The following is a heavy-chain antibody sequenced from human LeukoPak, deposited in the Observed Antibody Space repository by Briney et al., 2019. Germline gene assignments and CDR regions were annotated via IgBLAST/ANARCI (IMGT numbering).Heavy chain of an antibody. Sequence: PGGSLRLSCAASGFTFSDYYMSWIRQPPGKGLEWIGSIYHSGSTYYNPSLKSRVTISVDTSKNQFSLKLSSVTAADTAVYYCARQVLVQLIDYWGQGTLVTVSS. CDR3: ARQVLVQLIDY. J-gene: IGHJ4*02. CDR1: GFTFSDYY. V-gene: IGHV4-38-2*01. D-gene: IGHD5-24*01. CDR2: IYHSGST.